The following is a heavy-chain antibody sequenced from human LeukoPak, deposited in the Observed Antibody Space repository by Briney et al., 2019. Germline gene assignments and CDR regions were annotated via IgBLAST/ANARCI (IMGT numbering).Heavy chain of an antibody. J-gene: IGHJ6*02. Sequence: SETLSLTCTVSGGSISSYYWSWIRQPPGKGLEWIGRIYTSGNTNYNPSLKSRVTISVDTAKHPFSLKLSSVTAADTAVYYCARDGMIVVAPHYYGMDVWGQGTTVTVSS. CDR3: ARDGMIVVAPHYYGMDV. V-gene: IGHV4-4*07. D-gene: IGHD3-22*01. CDR1: GGSISSYY. CDR2: IYTSGNT.